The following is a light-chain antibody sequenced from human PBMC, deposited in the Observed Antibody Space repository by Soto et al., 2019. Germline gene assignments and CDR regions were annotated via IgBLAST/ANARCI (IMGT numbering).Light chain of an antibody. CDR2: EGS. V-gene: IGLV2-23*01. J-gene: IGLJ1*01. Sequence: QSALTQPASVSGSPGQSITISCTGTSSDVGSYNVVSWYQHHPGKAPKLMIYEGSKRPSGVSNRFSGSKSGNTASLTISGLQAEDEADYYCCSYAGSTPYVFGTGTKVTV. CDR3: CSYAGSTPYV. CDR1: SSDVGSYNV.